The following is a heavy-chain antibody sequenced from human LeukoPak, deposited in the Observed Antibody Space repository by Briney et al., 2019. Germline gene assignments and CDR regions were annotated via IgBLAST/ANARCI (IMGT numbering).Heavy chain of an antibody. V-gene: IGHV3-21*01. CDR3: ARDKDVYFDY. CDR2: ISSSSSYI. J-gene: IGHJ4*02. CDR1: GFTFSTYR. Sequence: GRSLRLSCVGTGFTFSTYRMNWVRQAPGKGLEWVSSISSSSSYIYYADSVKGRITISRDNAKNSLYLQMNSLRVEDTAVYYCARDKDVYFDYWGQGTLVTVSS.